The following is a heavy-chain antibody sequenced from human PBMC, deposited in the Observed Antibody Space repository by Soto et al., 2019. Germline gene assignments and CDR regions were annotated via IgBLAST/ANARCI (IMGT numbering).Heavy chain of an antibody. CDR1: GGSISSYY. CDR2: IYYSGST. V-gene: IGHV4-59*08. Sequence: SETLSLTCTVSGGSISSYYWSWIRQPPGKGLEWIGYIYYSGSTNYNPSLKSRVTISVDTSKNQFSLKLSSVTAADTAVYYCARLDYGDGYFQHWGQGTLVTVSS. J-gene: IGHJ1*01. D-gene: IGHD4-17*01. CDR3: ARLDYGDGYFQH.